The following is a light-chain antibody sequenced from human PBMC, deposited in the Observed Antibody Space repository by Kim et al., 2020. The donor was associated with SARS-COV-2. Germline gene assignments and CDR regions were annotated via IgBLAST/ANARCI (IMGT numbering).Light chain of an antibody. CDR2: QAS. CDR1: QNSNGW. CDR3: QQYADYSWT. V-gene: IGKV1-5*03. Sequence: ASVGDRVTSTCRDSQNSNGWLAWHQQKPGKAPKVLIYQASSLESGVPSRFSGSGSGTEFTLTISSLQPDDFATYCCQQYADYSWTFGQGTKVDIK. J-gene: IGKJ1*01.